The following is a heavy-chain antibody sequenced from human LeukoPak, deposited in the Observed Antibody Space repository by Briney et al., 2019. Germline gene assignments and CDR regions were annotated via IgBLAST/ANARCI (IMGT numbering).Heavy chain of an antibody. V-gene: IGHV3-30*02. CDR2: IRYDGSNK. CDR1: GFIFKSYW. CDR3: AKMRYFDLIRGRFDY. Sequence: GGSLRLSCAASGFIFKSYWMSWVRQAPGKGLEWVAFIRYDGSNKYYADSVKGRFTISRDNSKNTLYLQMNSLRAEDTAVYYCAKMRYFDLIRGRFDYWGQGTLVTVSS. J-gene: IGHJ4*02. D-gene: IGHD3-9*01.